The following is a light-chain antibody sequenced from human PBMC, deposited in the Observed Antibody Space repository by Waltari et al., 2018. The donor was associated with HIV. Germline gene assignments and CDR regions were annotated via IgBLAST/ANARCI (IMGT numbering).Light chain of an antibody. CDR1: SSTIGSGYD. CDR3: QSYDGTLSGVV. CDR2: RNN. V-gene: IGLV1-40*01. J-gene: IGLJ2*01. Sequence: QSVLPQPPSVSGAPGPRVTIPCTGISSTIGSGYDFPWYQHLPGTAPTLLIYRNNKRPSGVPDRFSGSKSGTSASLAITGLQPEDEAHYYCQSYDGTLSGVVFGGGTKLTVL.